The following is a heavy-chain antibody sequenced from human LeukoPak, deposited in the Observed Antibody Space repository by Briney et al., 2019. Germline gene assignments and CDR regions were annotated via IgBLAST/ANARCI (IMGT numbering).Heavy chain of an antibody. Sequence: PGRSLRLSCAASGFTFSSYGMHWVRQAPGKGLEWVAVIWYDGTNKYYADSVKGRFTISRDNSKNTLYLQMNSLRAEDTAVYPCARDRSYGSGYYYKNDAFDIWGQGTMATVSS. J-gene: IGHJ3*02. V-gene: IGHV3-33*01. CDR2: IWYDGTNK. D-gene: IGHD3-10*01. CDR3: ARDRSYGSGYYYKNDAFDI. CDR1: GFTFSSYG.